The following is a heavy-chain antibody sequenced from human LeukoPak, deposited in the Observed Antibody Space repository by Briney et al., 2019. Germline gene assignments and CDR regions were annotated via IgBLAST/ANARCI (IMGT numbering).Heavy chain of an antibody. D-gene: IGHD4-23*01. Sequence: GGSLRLSCAASGFTFSSYGMSWVRQAPGKGLEWVSIISGSGGSTYYADSVKGRFTISRDNSKNTLYVQMNSLRAEDTAVYYCAKDVSGGNAQGFDYWGQGTLVAVSS. J-gene: IGHJ4*02. CDR2: ISGSGGST. CDR1: GFTFSSYG. V-gene: IGHV3-23*01. CDR3: AKDVSGGNAQGFDY.